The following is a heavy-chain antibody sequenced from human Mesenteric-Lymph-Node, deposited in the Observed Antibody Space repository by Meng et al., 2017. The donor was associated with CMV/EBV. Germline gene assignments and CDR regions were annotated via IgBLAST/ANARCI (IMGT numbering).Heavy chain of an antibody. Sequence: QGQFHQWGSGLLRPSETLSVTGAVYGGSFSGYYWNWIRQSPEKGLEWIGEINHSGSTTYNPSFTSRIIISVDTSTNQISLNMSSVTAADTAVYYCARGSSYDILTGYFDYWGQGALVTVSS. CDR1: GGSFSGYY. D-gene: IGHD3-9*01. J-gene: IGHJ4*02. CDR3: ARGSSYDILTGYFDY. V-gene: IGHV4-34*01. CDR2: INHSGST.